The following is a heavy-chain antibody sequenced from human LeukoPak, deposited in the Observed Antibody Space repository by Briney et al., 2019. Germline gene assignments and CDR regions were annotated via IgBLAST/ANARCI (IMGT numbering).Heavy chain of an antibody. Sequence: GGSLRLSCEASGFTVSSNYMSWVRQAPGKGLEWVSVIYSGGSTYYADSVKGRFTISRDNSKNTLYLQMNSLRAEDTAVYYCAGGARRQQPFDYWGQGTLVTVSS. V-gene: IGHV3-66*01. J-gene: IGHJ4*02. CDR3: AGGARRQQPFDY. CDR2: IYSGGST. D-gene: IGHD6-13*01. CDR1: GFTVSSNY.